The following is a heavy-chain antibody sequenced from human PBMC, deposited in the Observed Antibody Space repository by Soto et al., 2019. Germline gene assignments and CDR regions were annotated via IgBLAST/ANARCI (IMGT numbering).Heavy chain of an antibody. CDR1: GASLSDNKYY. CDR2: IYYSGST. CDR3: ARGERRSMLVVSVFDS. J-gene: IGHJ4*02. Sequence: SETLSLTCPVSGASLSDNKYYWGWIRQPPGKGLEWIGSIYYSGSTYYNPSLKSRVTISVDTPPNYFSLNLRSVTPADTAVYFCARGERRSMLVVSVFDSWGQGMLVT. V-gene: IGHV4-39*02. D-gene: IGHD2-21*01.